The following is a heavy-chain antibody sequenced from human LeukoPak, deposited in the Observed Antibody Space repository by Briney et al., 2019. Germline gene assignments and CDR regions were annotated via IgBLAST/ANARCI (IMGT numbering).Heavy chain of an antibody. V-gene: IGHV2-5*01. CDR3: AHNRGRIAAAVLSLDY. CDR2: IYWNGDK. J-gene: IGHJ4*02. D-gene: IGHD6-13*01. Sequence: SGPTLVKPTQTLTLTCTFSAFSFSTSGVGVGWIRQPPGKALEWLALIYWNGDKRYSPSLKSRLTITKDTSKNQVVLTMTNMDPVDTATYYCAHNRGRIAAAVLSLDYWGQGTLVTVSS. CDR1: AFSFSTSGVG.